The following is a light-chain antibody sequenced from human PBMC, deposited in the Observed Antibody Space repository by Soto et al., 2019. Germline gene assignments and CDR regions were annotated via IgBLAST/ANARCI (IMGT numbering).Light chain of an antibody. CDR1: QSVSSY. CDR3: HQRSNWPHT. CDR2: DAS. V-gene: IGKV3-11*01. Sequence: EIVLTQSPATLSLSPGEGATLSCRASQSVSSYLAWYQQKPGQAPRLLIYDASNRATGIPARFSGSGSGTDFTLTISSLEPEDFAVYYCHQRSNWPHTFGQGTKLEIK. J-gene: IGKJ2*01.